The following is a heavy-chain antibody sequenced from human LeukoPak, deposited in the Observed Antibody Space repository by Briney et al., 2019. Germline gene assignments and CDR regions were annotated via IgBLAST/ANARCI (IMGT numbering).Heavy chain of an antibody. V-gene: IGHV3-23*01. CDR3: AKVRKGVGAFDL. J-gene: IGHJ3*01. Sequence: GGSLRLSCAASGFNFSIYAMSWVRQAPGRGLQWVSGISASGATTYYAGSLKGRFTVSRDISKNTLYLQMNSLRAEDTAIYYCAKVRKGVGAFDLWGQGTMVTVSS. CDR2: ISASGATT. CDR1: GFNFSIYA. D-gene: IGHD3-16*01.